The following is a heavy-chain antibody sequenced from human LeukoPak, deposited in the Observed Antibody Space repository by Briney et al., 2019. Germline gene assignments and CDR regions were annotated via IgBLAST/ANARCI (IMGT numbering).Heavy chain of an antibody. CDR2: INPHTGDT. Sequence: ASVKVSCKASGYTLTDYYLHWVRQAPGQGLEWMGWINPHTGDTHYAQSFQGRVTMTRDTSISTAYMDLIMLRSDDTDVYYCARGSALSQTTGTTFDYWGQGTLVTVSS. D-gene: IGHD4-17*01. V-gene: IGHV1-2*02. CDR3: ARGSALSQTTGTTFDY. J-gene: IGHJ4*02. CDR1: GYTLTDYY.